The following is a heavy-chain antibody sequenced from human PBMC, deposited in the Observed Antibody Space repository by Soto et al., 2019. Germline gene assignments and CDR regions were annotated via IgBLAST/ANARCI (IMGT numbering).Heavy chain of an antibody. J-gene: IGHJ6*02. V-gene: IGHV3-30*18. CDR2: ISYDGSNK. Sequence: QVQLVESGGGVVQPGRSLRLSCAASGFTFSSYGMHWVRQAPGKGLEWVAVISYDGSNKYYADSVKGRFTISRDNSKNTLYLQMNSLRAEDTAVYYCAKDLGGPPVGGSSWQAYYYYYGMDVWGQGTTVTVSS. CDR3: AKDLGGPPVGGSSWQAYYYYYGMDV. D-gene: IGHD6-13*01. CDR1: GFTFSSYG.